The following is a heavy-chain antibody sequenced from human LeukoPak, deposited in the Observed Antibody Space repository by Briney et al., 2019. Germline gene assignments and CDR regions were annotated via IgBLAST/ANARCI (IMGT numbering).Heavy chain of an antibody. J-gene: IGHJ4*02. CDR3: AREENTDGGFDY. D-gene: IGHD4-23*01. CDR2: ISSSSSNK. CDR1: GFTFDDYA. V-gene: IGHV3-48*01. Sequence: GRSLRLSCAASGFTFDDYAMNWVRQAPGKGLEWVSYISSSSSNKYYADSVKGRFTITRDNAKNSLYLQMNSLRAEDTAVYYCAREENTDGGFDYWGQGTLVTVSS.